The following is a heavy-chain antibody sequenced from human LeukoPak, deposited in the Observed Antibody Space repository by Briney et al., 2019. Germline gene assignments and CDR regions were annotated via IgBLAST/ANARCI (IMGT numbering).Heavy chain of an antibody. Sequence: GGSLRLSCAASGFTVSSNYMSWVRQAPGKGLEWVSVIYSGGSTYYADSVKGRFTISRDNSKNTLYLQMNSLRAEDTAVYYCARGVYVSSGYYYWYYYYYMDVWGKGTTVTVSS. J-gene: IGHJ6*03. CDR3: ARGVYVSSGYYYWYYYYYMDV. CDR1: GFTVSSNY. D-gene: IGHD3-22*01. CDR2: IYSGGST. V-gene: IGHV3-66*02.